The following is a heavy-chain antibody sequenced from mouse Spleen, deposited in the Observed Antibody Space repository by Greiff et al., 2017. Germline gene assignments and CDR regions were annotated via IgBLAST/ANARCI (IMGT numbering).Heavy chain of an antibody. CDR1: GFTFTSYW. CDR2: IYPGDGDT. V-gene: IGHV1-87*01. CDR3: ARSYGNYFWYFDV. D-gene: IGHD2-10*02. Sequence: QVQLQQSGAELARPGASVKLSCKASGFTFTSYWMQWVKQRPGQGLEWIGAIYPGDGDTRYTQKFKGKATLTADKSSSTAYMQLSSLASEDSAVYYCARSYGNYFWYFDVWGAGTTVTVSS. J-gene: IGHJ1*01.